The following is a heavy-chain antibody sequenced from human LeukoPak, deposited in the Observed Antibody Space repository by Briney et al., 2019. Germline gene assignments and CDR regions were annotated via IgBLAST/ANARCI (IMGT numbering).Heavy chain of an antibody. CDR3: VRDGGNWNDAFDI. Sequence: GGSLRLSCAASGFTVSSNYMSWVRQAPGKGLEWVSVIYSGGSTYYADSVKGRFTISRDNAKNTLFLQMNSLRVEDTAVYYCVRDGGNWNDAFDIWGQGTMVSVSS. CDR1: GFTVSSNY. D-gene: IGHD1-20*01. V-gene: IGHV3-53*01. CDR2: IYSGGST. J-gene: IGHJ3*02.